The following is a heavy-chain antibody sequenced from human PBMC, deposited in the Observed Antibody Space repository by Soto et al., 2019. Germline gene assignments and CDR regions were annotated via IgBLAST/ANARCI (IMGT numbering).Heavy chain of an antibody. CDR1: GHTLINYY. D-gene: IGHD3-22*01. CDR2: IDPSGNGT. Sequence: QVQLVQSGAEVKKPGASVKVSCKTSGHTLINYYMHCVPQAPGQGLDWLGKIDPSGNGTSYAERFQGRIPLTSDTSTKTVYVELSSLRSEDTAIYYCAINYYDSSGYLYRGHGTLVTGSS. CDR3: AINYYDSSGYLY. V-gene: IGHV1-46*01. J-gene: IGHJ4*01.